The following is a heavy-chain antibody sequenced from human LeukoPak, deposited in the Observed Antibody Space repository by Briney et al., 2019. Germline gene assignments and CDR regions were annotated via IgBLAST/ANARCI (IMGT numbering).Heavy chain of an antibody. Sequence: ASVKVSCKVSGYTLTELSMHWVRQAPGQGLEWMGWMNPNSGDTGYAQKFQGRVTMTRNTSISTAYMELSSLRSEDTAVYYCARLISGSYDAFDIWGQGTMVTVSS. CDR2: MNPNSGDT. CDR1: GYTLTELS. CDR3: ARLISGSYDAFDI. J-gene: IGHJ3*02. V-gene: IGHV1-8*01. D-gene: IGHD1-26*01.